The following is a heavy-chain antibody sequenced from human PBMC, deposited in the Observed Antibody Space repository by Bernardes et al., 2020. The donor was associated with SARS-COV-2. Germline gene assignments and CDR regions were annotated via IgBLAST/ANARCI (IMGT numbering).Heavy chain of an antibody. CDR3: ITASRSPF. CDR1: GFTFSNAW. V-gene: IGHV3-15*01. CDR2: IKSKTDGGTT. J-gene: IGHJ4*02. Sequence: GTLRLAFAASGFTFSNAWMSWVRQAPGKGLEWVGRIKSKTDGGTTDYAAPVKGRFTISRDDSKDTLFLQMSSLKTEDTAVYYCITASRSPFWGQGTLVTVSS.